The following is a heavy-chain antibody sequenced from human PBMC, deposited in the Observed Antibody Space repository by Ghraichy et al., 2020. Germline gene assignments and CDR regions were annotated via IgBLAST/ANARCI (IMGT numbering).Heavy chain of an antibody. CDR2: ISSSSSYI. D-gene: IGHD3-10*01. Sequence: GESLNISCAASGFTFSSYSMNWVRQAPGKGLEWVSSISSSSSYIYYADSVKGRFTISRDNAKNSLYLQMNSLRAEDTAVYYCARQYGSGINNWFDPWGQGTLVTVSS. J-gene: IGHJ5*02. CDR1: GFTFSSYS. V-gene: IGHV3-21*01. CDR3: ARQYGSGINNWFDP.